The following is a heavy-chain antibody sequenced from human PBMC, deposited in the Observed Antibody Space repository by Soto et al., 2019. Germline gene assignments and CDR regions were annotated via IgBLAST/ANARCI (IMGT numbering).Heavy chain of an antibody. CDR3: ARHCDSSRHKDAFDI. J-gene: IGHJ3*02. CDR1: GGSISSYY. CDR2: IYYSGST. V-gene: IGHV4-59*08. D-gene: IGHD6-13*01. Sequence: SETLSLTCTVSGGSISSYYWSWIRQPPGKGLEWIGYIYYSGSTNYNPSLKSRVTISVDTSKNQFSLKLSSVTAADTAVYYCARHCDSSRHKDAFDIWGQGTMVTVSS.